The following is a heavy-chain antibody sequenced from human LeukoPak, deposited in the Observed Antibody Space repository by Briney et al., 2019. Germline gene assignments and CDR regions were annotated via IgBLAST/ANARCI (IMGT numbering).Heavy chain of an antibody. Sequence: GGSLKLSCAASGFTFSGSAMHWVRQASGKGLEWVGRIRSKANSYATAYAASVKGRFTISRDDSKNTAYLQMNSLKTEDTAVYYCTRISMATRITDYWGQGTLVTVSS. J-gene: IGHJ4*02. CDR1: GFTFSGSA. D-gene: IGHD5-24*01. V-gene: IGHV3-73*01. CDR3: TRISMATRITDY. CDR2: IRSKANSYAT.